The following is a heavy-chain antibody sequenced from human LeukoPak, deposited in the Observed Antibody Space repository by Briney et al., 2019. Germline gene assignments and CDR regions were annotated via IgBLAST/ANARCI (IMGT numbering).Heavy chain of an antibody. Sequence: PSETLSLTCAVSGDSISSSHWWSWVRQPPGKGLEWIGDIYHSGSTSYNPSLKSRVTISVDTSKNQFSPKLSSVTAADTAVYYCARGYSGSYGRFDYWGQGTLVTVSS. CDR3: ARGYSGSYGRFDY. CDR1: GDSISSSHW. D-gene: IGHD1-26*01. CDR2: IYHSGST. J-gene: IGHJ4*02. V-gene: IGHV4-4*02.